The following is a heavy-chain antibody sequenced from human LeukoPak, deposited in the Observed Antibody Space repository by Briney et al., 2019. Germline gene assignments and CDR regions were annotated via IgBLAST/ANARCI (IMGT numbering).Heavy chain of an antibody. D-gene: IGHD5-12*01. CDR1: GYTFTGYY. V-gene: IGHV1-2*02. CDR3: ARVYSGYESRHFDY. CDR2: INPNSGGT. Sequence: ASVKVSCKASGYTFTGYYMHWVRQAPGQGLEWKGWINPNSGGTNYAQKFQGRVTMTSDTSISTAYMELSRLRSDDTAVYYCARVYSGYESRHFDYWGQGTLVTVSS. J-gene: IGHJ4*02.